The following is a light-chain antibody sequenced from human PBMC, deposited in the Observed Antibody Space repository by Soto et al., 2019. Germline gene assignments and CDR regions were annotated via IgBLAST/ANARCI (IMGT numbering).Light chain of an antibody. CDR2: DAS. V-gene: IGKV3-11*01. CDR3: QQYGSSIT. CDR1: QSVSSY. J-gene: IGKJ5*01. Sequence: EIVLTQSPDTLSVSPGERATLSCRASQSVSSYLAWYQQKPGQAPRLLIYDASSRATGIPARFSGSGSGTDFTLTISSLEPEDFAVYYCQQYGSSITFGQGTRLEIK.